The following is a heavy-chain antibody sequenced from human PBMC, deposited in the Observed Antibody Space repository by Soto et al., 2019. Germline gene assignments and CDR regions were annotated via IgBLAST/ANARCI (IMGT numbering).Heavy chain of an antibody. CDR2: INAGNSHT. CDR1: GYTFTSYA. J-gene: IGHJ4*02. CDR3: ARDVGGADY. V-gene: IGHV1-3*01. D-gene: IGHD1-26*01. Sequence: QVQLVQSGAEVKKPGAAVKVLCKASGYTFTSYAMHWVRQAPGQRLEWMGWINAGNSHTKYSQKFQGRVTITRDTSASTAYMELTSLRSEDTAVYYCARDVGGADYWGQGTLVTVSS.